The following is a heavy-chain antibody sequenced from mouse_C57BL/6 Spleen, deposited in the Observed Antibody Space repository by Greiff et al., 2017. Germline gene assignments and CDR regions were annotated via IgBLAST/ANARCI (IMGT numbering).Heavy chain of an antibody. CDR1: GFTFNTYA. D-gene: IGHD3-2*02. J-gene: IGHJ4*01. CDR2: IRSKSSNYAT. CDR3: VRGAAQATDYAMDY. Sequence: EVMLVESGGGLVQPKGSLKLSCAASGFTFNTYAMHWVRQAPGKGLEWVARIRSKSSNYATYYADSVKDRFTISRDDSQSMLYLQMNNLKTEDTAMYYCVRGAAQATDYAMDYWGQGTSVTVSS. V-gene: IGHV10-3*01.